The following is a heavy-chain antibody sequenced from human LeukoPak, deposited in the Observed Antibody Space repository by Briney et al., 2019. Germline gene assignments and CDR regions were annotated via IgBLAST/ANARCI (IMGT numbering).Heavy chain of an antibody. CDR3: ASQTTVTTGYYFDY. D-gene: IGHD4-17*01. CDR2: IYYSGST. Sequence: KPSETLSLTCTVSGVSISSSSYYWGWIRQPPGKGLEWIGSIYYSGSTYYNPSLKRRVTISVDTSNNQFSLKLRSVTAADTAVYYCASQTTVTTGYYFDYWGQGTLVTVSS. V-gene: IGHV4-39*07. CDR1: GVSISSSSYY. J-gene: IGHJ4*02.